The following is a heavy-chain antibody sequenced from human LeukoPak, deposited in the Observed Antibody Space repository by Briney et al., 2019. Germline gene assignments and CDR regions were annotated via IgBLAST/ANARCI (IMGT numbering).Heavy chain of an antibody. CDR3: AREGPYYYGSKEVDY. D-gene: IGHD3-22*01. CDR2: IWYDGSNK. V-gene: IGHV3-33*08. CDR1: GFTFSSYG. Sequence: GGSLRLSCAASGFTFSSYGMHWVRQAPGKGLEWVAVIWYDGSNKYYADSVKGRFTISRDNSKNTLYLQMNSLRAEDTAVYYCAREGPYYYGSKEVDYWGQGTLVTVSS. J-gene: IGHJ4*02.